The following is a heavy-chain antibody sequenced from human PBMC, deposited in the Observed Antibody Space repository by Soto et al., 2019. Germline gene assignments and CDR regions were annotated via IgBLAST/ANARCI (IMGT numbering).Heavy chain of an antibody. D-gene: IGHD5-12*01. V-gene: IGHV3-11*05. CDR2: ISSSSSYT. CDR3: ARDHHRYSGYDYVDY. CDR1: GFTFSDYY. J-gene: IGHJ4*02. Sequence: QVQLVESGGGLVKXGGSLRLSCAASGFTFSDYYMSWIRQAPGKGLEWVSYISSSSSYTNYADSVKGRFTISRDNAKNSLYLQMNSLRAEDTAVYYCARDHHRYSGYDYVDYWGQGTLVTVSS.